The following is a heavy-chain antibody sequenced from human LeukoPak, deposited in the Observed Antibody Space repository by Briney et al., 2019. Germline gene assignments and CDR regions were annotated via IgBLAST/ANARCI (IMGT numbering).Heavy chain of an antibody. D-gene: IGHD3-9*01. CDR2: INHSGYT. J-gene: IGHJ5*02. CDR3: ARYVDILTGVWFDP. V-gene: IGHV4-34*10. CDR1: GGSFSGYY. Sequence: PSETLSLTCAVYGGSFSGYYWSWIRQPPGKGLEWIGEINHSGYTNYNPSLKSRVTMSVDTPKNQFSLKLSSVTAADTAVYYCARYVDILTGVWFDPWGQGTLVTVSS.